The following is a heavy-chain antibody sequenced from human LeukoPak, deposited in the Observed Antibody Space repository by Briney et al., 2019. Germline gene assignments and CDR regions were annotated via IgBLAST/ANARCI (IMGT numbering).Heavy chain of an antibody. V-gene: IGHV3-48*03. J-gene: IGHJ4*02. Sequence: GGSLRLSCAASGFSFSGYEMNWVRQAPGKGLEWISYISSGGNTIYYADSVKGRFIISRDNAKKSLFLQMNSLRAEDTGVYYCAGGSGRYWGQGTLVTVSS. CDR1: GFSFSGYE. CDR2: ISSGGNTI. D-gene: IGHD3-16*01. CDR3: AGGSGRY.